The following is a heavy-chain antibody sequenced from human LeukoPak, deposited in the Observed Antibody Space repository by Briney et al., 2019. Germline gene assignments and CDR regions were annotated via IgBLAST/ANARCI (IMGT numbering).Heavy chain of an antibody. CDR1: GFTFSDSY. V-gene: IGHV3-11*04. Sequence: PGGSLRLSCAASGFTFSDSYMTWVRQAPGKGVEWVAYISGSGHDINYSDSVKGRFTISRDNAKNSLYLQMNSLRAEDTAVYYCANGGNYYYYMDVWGKGTTVTVSS. CDR3: ANGGNYYYYMDV. D-gene: IGHD4-23*01. J-gene: IGHJ6*03. CDR2: ISGSGHDI.